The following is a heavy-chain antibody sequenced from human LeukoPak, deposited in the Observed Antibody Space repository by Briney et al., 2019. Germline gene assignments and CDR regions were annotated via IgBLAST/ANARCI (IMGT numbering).Heavy chain of an antibody. Sequence: SETLSLTCAVYGGSFSGYYWSWIRQPPGKGLEWIGYIYYSGSTNYNPSLKSRVTISVDTSKNQFSLKVSSVTAADTAVYYCARDDGYGDPFDIWGQGTMVTVSP. V-gene: IGHV4-59*01. CDR3: ARDDGYGDPFDI. CDR1: GGSFSGYY. J-gene: IGHJ3*02. D-gene: IGHD5-18*01. CDR2: IYYSGST.